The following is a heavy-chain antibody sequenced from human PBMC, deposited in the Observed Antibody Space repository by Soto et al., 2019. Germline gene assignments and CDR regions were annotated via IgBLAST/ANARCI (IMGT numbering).Heavy chain of an antibody. D-gene: IGHD2-15*01. V-gene: IGHV3-66*01. J-gene: IGHJ4*02. CDR1: GFTVSSNY. Sequence: EVQLVESGGGLVQPGGSLRLSCAASGFTVSSNYMSWVRQAPGKGLEWVSVIYSGGSTYYADSVKGRFTISRDNSKNTLYLHMNSLRAEDTAVYYCARVITGCSGGSCYSGGTSDYWGQGTLVTVSS. CDR2: IYSGGST. CDR3: ARVITGCSGGSCYSGGTSDY.